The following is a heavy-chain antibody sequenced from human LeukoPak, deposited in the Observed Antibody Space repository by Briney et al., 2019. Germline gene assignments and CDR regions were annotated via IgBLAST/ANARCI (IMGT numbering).Heavy chain of an antibody. CDR1: GFTFSSYA. CDR3: AKHYGATSTWFDP. D-gene: IGHD4/OR15-4a*01. J-gene: IGHJ5*02. CDR2: IAGSAART. V-gene: IGHV3-23*01. Sequence: YPGGSLRLSCAASGFTFSSYAMTWVRQAPGKGLERVSSIAGSAARTYYADSVKGRFTISRDNSKNTLYLQMGSLRAEDTALYYCAKHYGATSTWFDPWGLGTLVTVSS.